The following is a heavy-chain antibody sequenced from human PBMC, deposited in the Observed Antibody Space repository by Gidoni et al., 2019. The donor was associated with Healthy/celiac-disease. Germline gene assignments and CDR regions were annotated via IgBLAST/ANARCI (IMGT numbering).Heavy chain of an antibody. J-gene: IGHJ2*01. V-gene: IGHV4-34*01. CDR1: GGSFSGYY. CDR3: ARGRGWYSTYWYFDL. CDR2: INHSGST. D-gene: IGHD6-19*01. Sequence: QVQLQQWGAGLLKPSETLSLTCAVYGGSFSGYYWSWIRQPPGKGLEWIGEINHSGSTNYNPSLKSRVTISVDTSKNQFSLKLSSVTAADTAVYYCARGRGWYSTYWYFDLWGRGTLVTVSS.